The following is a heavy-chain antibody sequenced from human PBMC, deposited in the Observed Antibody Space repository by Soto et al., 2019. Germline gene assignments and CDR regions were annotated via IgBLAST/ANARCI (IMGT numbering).Heavy chain of an antibody. D-gene: IGHD3-10*01. CDR2: ISAYNGNT. CDR3: ARDLDGSGSYYTDY. Sequence: ASVKVSCKASGYMFVTYGINWVRQAPGQGLEWTGWISAYNGNTKYAQNLQGRVTMTTDASTSTAYMEMRSLRSDDTAVYYCARDLDGSGSYYTDYWGPGTLVTVSS. CDR1: GYMFVTYG. J-gene: IGHJ4*02. V-gene: IGHV1-18*01.